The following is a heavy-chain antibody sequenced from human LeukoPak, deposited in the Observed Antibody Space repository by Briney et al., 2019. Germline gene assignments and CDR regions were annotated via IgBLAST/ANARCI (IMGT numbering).Heavy chain of an antibody. CDR3: ARGGPNGYSYERYYYYGMDV. J-gene: IGHJ6*02. V-gene: IGHV4-34*01. Sequence: SETLSLTCAVYGGSFSGYYWSWIRQPPGKGLEWIGEINHSGSTNYNPSLKSRVTISVDTSKNQFSLKLSSVTAADTAVYYCARGGPNGYSYERYYYYGMDVWGQGTTVTVSS. D-gene: IGHD5-18*01. CDR2: INHSGST. CDR1: GGSFSGYY.